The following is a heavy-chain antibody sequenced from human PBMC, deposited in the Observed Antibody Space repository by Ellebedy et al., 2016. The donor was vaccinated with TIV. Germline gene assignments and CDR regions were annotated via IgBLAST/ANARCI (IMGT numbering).Heavy chain of an antibody. D-gene: IGHD2/OR15-2a*01. V-gene: IGHV5-10-1*01. J-gene: IGHJ3*02. CDR3: ARLVLRTTSTRGDVFDI. CDR1: GYSFASQW. CDR2: IDPGDSYI. Sequence: GESLKISCQGSGYSFASQWISWVRQVPGKGLEWMRRIDPGDSYINYSPPFQGHVTFSTDKSSSTAYLQWGSLKASDTAMYYCARLVLRTTSTRGDVFDIWGQGTMVTVSS.